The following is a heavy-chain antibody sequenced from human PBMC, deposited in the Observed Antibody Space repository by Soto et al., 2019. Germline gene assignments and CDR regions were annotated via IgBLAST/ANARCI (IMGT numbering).Heavy chain of an antibody. CDR2: INHSGST. V-gene: IGHV4-34*01. CDR1: GGSFSGYY. D-gene: IGHD2-2*01. Sequence: SETLSLTCAVYGGSFSGYYWSWIRQPPGKGLEWFGEINHSGSTNYNPSLKIRVTISVDTSKNQFSLKLSSVTAADTAVYYCARGGRRNIVVVPAARNYYMDVWGKGTTVTVSS. CDR3: ARGGRRNIVVVPAARNYYMDV. J-gene: IGHJ6*03.